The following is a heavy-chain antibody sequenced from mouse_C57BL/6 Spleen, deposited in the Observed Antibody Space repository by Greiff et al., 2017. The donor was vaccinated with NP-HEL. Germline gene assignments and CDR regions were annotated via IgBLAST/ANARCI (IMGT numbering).Heavy chain of an antibody. CDR2: ISYDGSN. V-gene: IGHV3-6*01. CDR3: ARPSDYYYGYFDV. Sequence: ESGPGLVKPSQSLSLTCSVTGYSITSGYYWNWIRQFPGNKLEWMGYISYDGSNNYNPSLKNRISITRDTSKNQFFLKLNSVTTEDTATYYCARPSDYYYGYFDVWGTGTTVTVSS. J-gene: IGHJ1*03. CDR1: GYSITSGYY. D-gene: IGHD1-1*01.